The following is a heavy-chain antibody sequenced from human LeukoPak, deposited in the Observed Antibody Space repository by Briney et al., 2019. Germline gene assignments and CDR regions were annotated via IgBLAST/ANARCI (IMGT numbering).Heavy chain of an antibody. CDR1: GYTFAHYW. Sequence: GESLKISCKGSGYTFAHYWIAWVRQRPGKGLEWMGIIYPGDSDTRYSPSFQGQVTISADKSISTAYLQWSSLKASDTAMYYCARGPKDSSSWYVSDYWGQGTLVTVSS. V-gene: IGHV5-51*01. CDR3: ARGPKDSSSWYVSDY. CDR2: IYPGDSDT. J-gene: IGHJ4*02. D-gene: IGHD6-13*01.